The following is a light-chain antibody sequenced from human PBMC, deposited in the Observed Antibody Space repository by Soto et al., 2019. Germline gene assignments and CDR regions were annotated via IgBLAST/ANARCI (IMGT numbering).Light chain of an antibody. J-gene: IGKJ2*01. CDR2: GAS. V-gene: IGKV3-15*01. CDR1: QSVSSN. Sequence: EIVMTQSPATLSVSPGERAALSCRASQSVSSNFAWYQQKPGHAPRLLIYGASTRATGIPARYSGGGSGTECTPTTSSLQTEELAAYYGQEDNNWPDTFGQGTKLEIK. CDR3: QEDNNWPDT.